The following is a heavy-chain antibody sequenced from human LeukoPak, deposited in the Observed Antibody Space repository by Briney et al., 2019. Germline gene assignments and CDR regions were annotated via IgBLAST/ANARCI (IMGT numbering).Heavy chain of an antibody. CDR1: GFTFVNAW. CDR3: TTETVVDDDSGGYQTDAFGI. J-gene: IGHJ3*02. D-gene: IGHD3-22*01. CDR2: IKSEPDGGTT. Sequence: PGGSLRLSCAASGFTFVNAWMSWVRQAPGKGLEWVGRIKSEPDGGTTDYAAPVNGRFTISRDDSKNTLYLQMNSLKTEDTAVYYCTTETVVDDDSGGYQTDAFGIWGQGTMVTVSS. V-gene: IGHV3-15*01.